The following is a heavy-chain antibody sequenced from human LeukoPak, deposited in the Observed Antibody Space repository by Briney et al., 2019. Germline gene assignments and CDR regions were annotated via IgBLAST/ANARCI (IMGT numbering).Heavy chain of an antibody. CDR1: GFTLSSYG. CDR2: ISSSSSTI. CDR3: ARDLQVWAYYLDY. Sequence: GGSLRLSCAASGFTLSSYGMNWVHQAPGKGLEWVSYISSSSSTIYYADSVKGRFTVSRDNAKNSLYLQMNSLRAEDTAVYYCARDLQVWAYYLDYWGQGTLVTVSS. J-gene: IGHJ4*02. V-gene: IGHV3-48*01. D-gene: IGHD3-16*01.